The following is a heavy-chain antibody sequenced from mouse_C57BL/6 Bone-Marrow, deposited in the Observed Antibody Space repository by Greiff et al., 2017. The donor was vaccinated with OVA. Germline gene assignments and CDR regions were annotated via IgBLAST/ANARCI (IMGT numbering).Heavy chain of an antibody. J-gene: IGHJ3*01. Sequence: VQLQQPGAELARPGASVKLSCKASGYTFTSYGISWVKQRTGQGLEWIGEIYPRSGNTYYNEKFKGKATLTADKSSSTAYMELRSLTSEDSAVYFCARGAYYSSAWFAYWGQGTLVTVSA. D-gene: IGHD2-12*01. CDR3: ARGAYYSSAWFAY. V-gene: IGHV1-81*01. CDR1: GYTFTSYG. CDR2: IYPRSGNT.